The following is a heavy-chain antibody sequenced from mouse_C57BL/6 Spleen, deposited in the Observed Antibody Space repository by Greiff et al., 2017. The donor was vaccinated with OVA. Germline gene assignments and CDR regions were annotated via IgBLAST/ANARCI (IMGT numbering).Heavy chain of an antibody. D-gene: IGHD1-1*01. Sequence: VQLQESGPELVKPGASVKISCKASGYAFSSSWMNWVKQRPGKGLEWIGRIYPGDGDTTYNGKFKGKATLTADKSSSTAYMQLSTLTSQDSAVYFCARLDITTVVATFDFDDWGQGTTLTVSS. CDR1: GYAFSSSW. V-gene: IGHV1-82*01. CDR3: ARLDITTVVATFDFDD. J-gene: IGHJ2*01. CDR2: IYPGDGDT.